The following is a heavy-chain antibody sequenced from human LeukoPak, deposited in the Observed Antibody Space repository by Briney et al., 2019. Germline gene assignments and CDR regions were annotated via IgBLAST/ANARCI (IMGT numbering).Heavy chain of an antibody. CDR3: ARVGSGWYGYYYYGMDV. CDR2: ISAYNGNT. J-gene: IGHJ6*02. V-gene: IGHV1-18*01. D-gene: IGHD6-19*01. CDR1: GYTFTSYG. Sequence: ASVKVSCKASGYTFTSYGISWVRQAPGQGLEWMGWISAYNGNTNYAQKLQGRVTMTTDTSTSTAYMELRSLRSGDTAVYYCARVGSGWYGYYYYGMDVWGQGTTVTVSS.